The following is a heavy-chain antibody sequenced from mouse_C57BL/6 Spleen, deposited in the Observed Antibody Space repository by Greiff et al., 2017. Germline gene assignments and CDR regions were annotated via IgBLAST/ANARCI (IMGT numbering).Heavy chain of an antibody. CDR2: IDPGTGGT. J-gene: IGHJ4*01. CDR3: TREDY. V-gene: IGHV1-15*01. CDR1: GYTFTDYE. Sequence: VHLVESGAELVRPGASVTLSCKASGYTFTDYEMHWVKQTPVHGLEWIGAIDPGTGGTAYNQKFKGKAILTADKSSSTAYMELRSLTSEDSAVYYCTREDYWGQGTSVTVSS.